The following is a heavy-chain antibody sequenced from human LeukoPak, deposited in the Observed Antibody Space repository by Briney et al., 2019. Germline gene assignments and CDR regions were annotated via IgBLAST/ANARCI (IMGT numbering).Heavy chain of an antibody. D-gene: IGHD4-17*01. CDR1: AYTFTDYY. V-gene: IGHV1-2*02. Sequence: RASVNVSCKASAYTFTDYYMHWVRQAPGQGLEWMGWINPNSGDTKYAQNFQGRVTITRDMSLSTAYMEMSRLRSDDTAVYYCAREVTVTSGGGPNWFDPWGQGTLVTVSS. CDR3: AREVTVTSGGGPNWFDP. CDR2: INPNSGDT. J-gene: IGHJ5*02.